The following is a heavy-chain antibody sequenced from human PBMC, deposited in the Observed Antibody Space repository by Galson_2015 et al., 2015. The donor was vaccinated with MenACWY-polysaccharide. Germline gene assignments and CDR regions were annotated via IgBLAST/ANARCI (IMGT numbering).Heavy chain of an antibody. V-gene: IGHV1-69*06. CDR1: GGSFSSFG. CDR2: IIPVFKTS. CDR3: ARVPFRELTMVRGPLDY. Sequence: SVKVSCKASGGSFSSFGVSWVRQAPGQGLEWMGGIIPVFKTSTYAQKFQGRVTISADKSTTTTFMEVTSLTSEDTAVYYCARVPFRELTMVRGPLDYWGQGTPVTVSS. J-gene: IGHJ4*02. D-gene: IGHD3-10*01.